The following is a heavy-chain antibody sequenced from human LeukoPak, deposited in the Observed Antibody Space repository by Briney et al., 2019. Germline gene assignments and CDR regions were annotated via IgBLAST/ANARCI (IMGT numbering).Heavy chain of an antibody. J-gene: IGHJ6*03. V-gene: IGHV1-8*01. D-gene: IGHD1-26*01. CDR1: GYTFTSYD. Sequence: ASVKVSCKASGYTFTSYDIHWVRQATGQGLEWMGWMNPNSGNTGYAQKFQGRVTMTRNTSISTAYMELSSLRSEDTAVYYCARGCRGTRRDYYYMDVWGKGTTVTVSS. CDR3: ARGCRGTRRDYYYMDV. CDR2: MNPNSGNT.